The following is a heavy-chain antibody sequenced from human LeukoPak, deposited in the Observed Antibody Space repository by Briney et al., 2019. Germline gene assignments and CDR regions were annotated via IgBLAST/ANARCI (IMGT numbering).Heavy chain of an antibody. D-gene: IGHD5-24*01. Sequence: SVKVSCKASGGTFSSYAISWVRQAPGQGLEWMGGIIPIFGTANYAQKFQGRVTITTDESTSTAYMELSSLRSEDTAVYYCAGGIDGYNLFDYWGQGTLVTVSS. J-gene: IGHJ4*02. CDR3: AGGIDGYNLFDY. V-gene: IGHV1-69*05. CDR1: GGTFSSYA. CDR2: IIPIFGTA.